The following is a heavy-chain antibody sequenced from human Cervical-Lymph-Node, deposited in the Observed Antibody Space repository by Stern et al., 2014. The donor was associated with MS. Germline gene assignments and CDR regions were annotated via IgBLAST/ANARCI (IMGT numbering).Heavy chain of an antibody. CDR3: ARDRSIVTYAMDV. CDR1: MFSNFY. D-gene: IGHD1-26*01. V-gene: IGHV1-46*01. Sequence: AQLVQSGAEVKKPGASVQVSCQASMFSNFYIHWARQAPGQGLEWVGLINPRSGSTSYSQKFQDRVSMTRDTSTSTFYMEVNSLTSEDTAVYYCARDRSIVTYAMDVWGQGTTVIVSS. CDR2: INPRSGST. J-gene: IGHJ6*02.